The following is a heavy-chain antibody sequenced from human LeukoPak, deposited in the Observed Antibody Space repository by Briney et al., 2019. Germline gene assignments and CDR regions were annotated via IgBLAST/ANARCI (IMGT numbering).Heavy chain of an antibody. V-gene: IGHV4-59*10. Sequence: SETLSLTCAVYGGSFSGYYWSWIRQPAGKGLEWIGRIYTSGSTNYNPSLKSRVTISVDTSKNQFSLKLSSVTAADTAVYYCARGSYGGNSWFDPWGQGTLVTVSS. J-gene: IGHJ5*02. CDR1: GGSFSGYY. CDR3: ARGSYGGNSWFDP. D-gene: IGHD4-23*01. CDR2: IYTSGST.